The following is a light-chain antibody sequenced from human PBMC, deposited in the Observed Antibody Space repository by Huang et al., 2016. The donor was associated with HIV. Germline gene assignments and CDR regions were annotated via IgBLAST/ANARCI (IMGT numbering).Light chain of an antibody. CDR3: QQFNNYLT. J-gene: IGKJ5*01. V-gene: IGKV1D-13*01. CDR1: QGISIA. CDR2: DAS. Sequence: AIQLTQSPSSLSASVGDRVTIPCRASQGISIALAWYQQKPGKAPKLLIYDASSLESGVPSRFSGSGSGTDFTLTISSLQPEDFATYYCQQFNNYLTFGQGTRLEIK.